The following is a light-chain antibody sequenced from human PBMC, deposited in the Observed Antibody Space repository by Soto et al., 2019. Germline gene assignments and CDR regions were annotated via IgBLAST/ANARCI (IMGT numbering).Light chain of an antibody. CDR3: TSKTSSNCV. J-gene: IGLJ1*01. CDR2: DVS. CDR1: SSDVGGYSY. V-gene: IGLV2-14*03. Sequence: QSVLTQPASVSGSPGQSITISCTGTSSDVGGYSYVSWYQEHPGKAPKLMIYDVSNRPSGVSNRFSGSKSGNTASLTISGLQAEDGADYFCTSKTSSNCVFGTGTKVTVL.